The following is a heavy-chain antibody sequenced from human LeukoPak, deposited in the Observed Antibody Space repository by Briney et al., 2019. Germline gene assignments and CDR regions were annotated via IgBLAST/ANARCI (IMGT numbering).Heavy chain of an antibody. CDR3: ARDMRGYSDDDSFISFDI. CDR2: INHSGST. V-gene: IGHV4-61*08. D-gene: IGHD3-22*01. CDR1: GGSISSGGYY. Sequence: SETLSLTCTVSGGSISSGGYYWSWIRQPPGKGLEWIGEINHSGSTNYNPSLKSRVTISVDTSKKQFSLKLASVTAADTAIYYCARDMRGYSDDDSFISFDIWGRGTVVTVSS. J-gene: IGHJ3*02.